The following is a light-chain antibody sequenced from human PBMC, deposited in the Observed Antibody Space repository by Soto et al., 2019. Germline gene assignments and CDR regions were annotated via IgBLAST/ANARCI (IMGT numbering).Light chain of an antibody. Sequence: DIQMTQSPSSLSASVGDRVTITCRTSQSIRSSLNWYQQKPGKAPNLLIYAASRLQSGVPSRFSGSGSGTEFTLTISSLQPADFAPYYCPQSYSTPFTFGPGTKVDIK. CDR2: AAS. J-gene: IGKJ3*01. CDR1: QSIRSS. CDR3: PQSYSTPFT. V-gene: IGKV1-39*01.